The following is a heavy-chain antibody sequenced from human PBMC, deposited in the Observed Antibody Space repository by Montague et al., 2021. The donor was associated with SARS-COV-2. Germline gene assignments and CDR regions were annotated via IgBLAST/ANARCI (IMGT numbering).Heavy chain of an antibody. J-gene: IGHJ4*02. V-gene: IGHV4-38-2*02. Sequence: SDTLSLTCTVSGYSINSNYYWGWIRQPPGKGLEWIGRSYHSGTTHYHPSLKSRVTISLDTSNNHFSLKVTSVTAADTAVYYCARAPYYGPGKPYQFDYWGRGTLVTVSS. CDR3: ARAPYYGPGKPYQFDY. D-gene: IGHD3-10*01. CDR2: SYHSGTT. CDR1: GYSINSNYY.